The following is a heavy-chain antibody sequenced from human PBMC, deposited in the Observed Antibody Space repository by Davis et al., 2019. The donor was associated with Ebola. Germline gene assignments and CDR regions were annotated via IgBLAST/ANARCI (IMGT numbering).Heavy chain of an antibody. D-gene: IGHD6-19*01. CDR3: AREQWLVRGAIFDY. J-gene: IGHJ4*02. V-gene: IGHV3-30*03. Sequence: GESLKISCAASGFTFSSYGMHWVRQAPGKGLEWVAVISYDGSNKYYADSVKGRFTISRDNSKNTLYLQMNSLRAEDTAVYYCAREQWLVRGAIFDYWGQGTLVTVSS. CDR1: GFTFSSYG. CDR2: ISYDGSNK.